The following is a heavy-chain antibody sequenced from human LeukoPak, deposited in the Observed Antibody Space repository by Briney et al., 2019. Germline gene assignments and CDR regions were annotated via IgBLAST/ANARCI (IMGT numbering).Heavy chain of an antibody. J-gene: IGHJ4*02. CDR3: AKDPYYYDSSTSDY. Sequence: GGSLRPSCAASGFTVSSNYMSWVRQAPGKGLEWVSVIYSGGSTYYADSVKGRFTISRDNSKNTLYLQMNSLRAEDTAVYYCAKDPYYYDSSTSDYWGQGTLVTVSS. V-gene: IGHV3-53*01. D-gene: IGHD3-22*01. CDR1: GFTVSSNY. CDR2: IYSGGST.